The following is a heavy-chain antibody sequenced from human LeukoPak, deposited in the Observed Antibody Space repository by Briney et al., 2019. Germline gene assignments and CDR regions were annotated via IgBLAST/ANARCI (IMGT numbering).Heavy chain of an antibody. D-gene: IGHD3-3*01. CDR1: GGSISSYY. J-gene: IGHJ4*02. CDR2: IYYSGST. V-gene: IGHV4-59*08. Sequence: SETLSLTCTVSGGSISSYYWSWIRQPPGKGLEWIGYIYYSGSTNYNPSLKSRVTISVDTSKNQFSLKLSSVTAADTAVYYCARGPYYDFWSGYPFFDYWGQGTLVTVSS. CDR3: ARGPYYDFWSGYPFFDY.